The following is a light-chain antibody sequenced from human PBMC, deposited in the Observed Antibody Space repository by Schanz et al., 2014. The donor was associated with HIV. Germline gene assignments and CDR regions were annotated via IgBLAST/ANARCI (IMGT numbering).Light chain of an antibody. J-gene: IGLJ2*01. Sequence: QSVLTQPPSVSGAPGQRVTISCTGSSSNIGADFDVHWYRQFPGTAPKLLIYDNTNRPSGVPDRFSGSKSGTSASLAITGLQAEDEADYFCQSFDSSLNTVVFGGGTKLTVL. V-gene: IGLV1-40*01. CDR3: QSFDSSLNTVV. CDR2: DNT. CDR1: SSNIGADFD.